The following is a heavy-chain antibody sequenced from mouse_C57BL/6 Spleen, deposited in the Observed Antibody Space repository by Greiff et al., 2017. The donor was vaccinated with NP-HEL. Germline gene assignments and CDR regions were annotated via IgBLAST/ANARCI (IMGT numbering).Heavy chain of an antibody. CDR2: INPNNGGT. J-gene: IGHJ1*03. V-gene: IGHV1-22*01. CDR1: GYTFTDYN. CDR3: ARGDNYWDFDV. Sequence: VQLQQSGPELVKPGASVKMSCKASGYTFTDYNMHWVKQSHGKSLVWIGYINPNNGGTSYNQTFKGKATLTVNKSSSPAYMELRSLTSEDSAVYYGARGDNYWDFDVWGTGTTVTVSS.